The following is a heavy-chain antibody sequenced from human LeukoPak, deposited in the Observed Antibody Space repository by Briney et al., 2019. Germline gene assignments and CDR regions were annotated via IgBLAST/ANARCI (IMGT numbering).Heavy chain of an antibody. V-gene: IGHV1-2*02. CDR1: GYAFTGYN. J-gene: IGHJ6*02. CDR3: ARWFTITSGDYDILTSSYHRGMDV. D-gene: IGHD3-9*01. CDR2: INPNSGGT. Sequence: ASVTVSCKASGYAFTGYNMHWVRLAPGHGLEWMGWINPNSGGTNYAQKFQGRVTMTRDMSISTAYMELSRLTSDDTAVYYCARWFTITSGDYDILTSSYHRGMDVWGQGTTVTVSS.